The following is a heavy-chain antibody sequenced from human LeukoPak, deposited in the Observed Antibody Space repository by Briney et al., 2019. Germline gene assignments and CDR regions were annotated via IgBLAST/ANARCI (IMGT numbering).Heavy chain of an antibody. Sequence: PSETLSLTCTVSGGSISSHYWSWIRQPAGKGLEWIGRICTSGSTNYNPSLKSRVTMSVDTSKNQFSLKLSSVTAADTAVYYCARDRYYYDSSGYRYFDYWGQGTLVTVSS. D-gene: IGHD3-22*01. V-gene: IGHV4-4*07. CDR2: ICTSGST. J-gene: IGHJ4*02. CDR1: GGSISSHY. CDR3: ARDRYYYDSSGYRYFDY.